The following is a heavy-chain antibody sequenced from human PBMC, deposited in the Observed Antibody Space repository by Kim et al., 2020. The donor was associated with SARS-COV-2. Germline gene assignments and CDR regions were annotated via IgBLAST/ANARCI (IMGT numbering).Heavy chain of an antibody. J-gene: IGHJ4*02. V-gene: IGHV3-30*18. CDR1: GFTFSSYG. D-gene: IGHD6-19*01. Sequence: GGSLRLSCAASGFTFSSYGMHWVRQAPGKGLEWVAVISYDGSNKYYADSVKGRFTISRDNSKNTLYLQMNSLRAEDTAVYYCAKLAKQWLAPHYFDYWGQGTLGTVSS. CDR3: AKLAKQWLAPHYFDY. CDR2: ISYDGSNK.